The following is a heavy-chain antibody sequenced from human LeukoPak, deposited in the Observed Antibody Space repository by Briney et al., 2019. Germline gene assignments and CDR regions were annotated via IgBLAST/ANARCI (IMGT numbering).Heavy chain of an antibody. J-gene: IGHJ6*02. V-gene: IGHV5-10-1*01. D-gene: IGHD3-3*01. CDR1: GYSFTSYW. CDR2: IDPSDSYT. CDR3: ARHGLDDDFRAYGMDV. Sequence: GESLKISCKGSGYSFTSYWISWVRQMPGKGLEWMGRIDPSDSYTNYSPSFQGHVTISADKSISTAYLQWSSLKASDTAMYYCARHGLDDDFRAYGMDVWGQGTTVTVSS.